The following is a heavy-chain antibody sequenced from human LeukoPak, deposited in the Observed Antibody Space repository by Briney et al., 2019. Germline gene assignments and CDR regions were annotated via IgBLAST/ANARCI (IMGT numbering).Heavy chain of an antibody. CDR1: GGSISSGSYY. D-gene: IGHD6-6*01. Sequence: PSQTLSLTCTISGGSISSGSYYWSWIRQPAGKGLEWIGRIYTSGSTNYNPSLKSRVTISVDTSKNQFSLKLSTVPAADTAVYYCARVGSIAAHQGLTRDYWGQGTLVTVSS. CDR3: ARVGSIAAHQGLTRDY. CDR2: IYTSGST. J-gene: IGHJ4*02. V-gene: IGHV4-61*02.